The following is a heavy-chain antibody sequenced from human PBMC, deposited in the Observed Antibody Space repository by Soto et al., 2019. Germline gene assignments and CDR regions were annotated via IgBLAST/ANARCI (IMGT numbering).Heavy chain of an antibody. V-gene: IGHV3-23*01. J-gene: IGHJ6*02. D-gene: IGHD2-15*01. CDR2: ISGSGEST. CDR3: AKDFGDIVVVVLAPYGMDV. Sequence: GGSLRLSCAASGFTFTNYARNWVRQAPGKGLEWVSAISGSGESTYYADSVKGRFTISRDNSKNTLYLQMNSLRAEDTAVYFCAKDFGDIVVVVLAPYGMDVWGLGTPVTVSS. CDR1: GFTFTNYA.